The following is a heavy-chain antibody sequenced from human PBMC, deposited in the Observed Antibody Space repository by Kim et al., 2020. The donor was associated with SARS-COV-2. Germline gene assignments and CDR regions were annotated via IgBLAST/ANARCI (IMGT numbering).Heavy chain of an antibody. V-gene: IGHV3-13*01. CDR3: ARGGAAAGRYWYFDL. D-gene: IGHD6-13*01. J-gene: IGHJ2*01. Sequence: GSVKCRFTISRENAKNSLYLQMNSLRAGDTAVYYCARGGAAAGRYWYFDLWGRGTLVTVSS.